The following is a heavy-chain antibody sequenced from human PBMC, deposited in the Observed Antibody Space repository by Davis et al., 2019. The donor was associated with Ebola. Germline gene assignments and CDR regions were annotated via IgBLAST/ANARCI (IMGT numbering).Heavy chain of an antibody. CDR1: GLTFSSFW. D-gene: IGHD3-9*01. CDR3: ARSRTTDYYGNFDP. J-gene: IGHJ5*02. CDR2: IKQDGNEK. Sequence: GESLKIPCAASGLTFSSFWMSWVRQAPGKGLEWVANIKQDGNEKNYVDSVNGRFTISRDNAKNLVFMQITSLRAEDTAVYYCARSRTTDYYGNFDPWGQGTLVTVSS. V-gene: IGHV3-7*01.